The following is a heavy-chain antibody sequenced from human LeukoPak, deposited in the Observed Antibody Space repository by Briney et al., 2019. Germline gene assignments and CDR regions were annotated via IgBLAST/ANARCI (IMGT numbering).Heavy chain of an antibody. CDR3: AGDDAYCSSTTCYTEHAFDI. D-gene: IGHD2-2*02. J-gene: IGHJ3*02. Sequence: VASVKVSCKASGYTFTGYYIHWVRQAPGQGLEWMGWINPNSGGTNYAQKFQGRVTMTRDTSISTAYMELSRLRSDDTAVYYCAGDDAYCSSTTCYTEHAFDIWGQGTMVTVSS. CDR1: GYTFTGYY. CDR2: INPNSGGT. V-gene: IGHV1-2*02.